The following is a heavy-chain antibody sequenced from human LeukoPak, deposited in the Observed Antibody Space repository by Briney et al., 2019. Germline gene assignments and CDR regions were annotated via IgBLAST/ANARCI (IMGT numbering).Heavy chain of an antibody. Sequence: PGGSLRLSCAASGFTFSSYSMNWVRQTPGKGLEWVSSISSSSSYIYYADSVKGRFTISRDNAKNSLYLQMNSLRAEDTAVYYCARDCLSSWYSRYFDYWGQGTLVTVSS. CDR3: ARDCLSSWYSRYFDY. CDR1: GFTFSSYS. V-gene: IGHV3-21*01. D-gene: IGHD6-13*01. CDR2: ISSSSSYI. J-gene: IGHJ4*02.